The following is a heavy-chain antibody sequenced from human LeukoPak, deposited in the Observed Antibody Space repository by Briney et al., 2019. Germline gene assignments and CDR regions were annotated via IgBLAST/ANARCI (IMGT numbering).Heavy chain of an antibody. Sequence: GASVTVSCTASGYTFTSYGISWVRQAPGQGLEWMGWISAYNGNTNYARKLQGRVTMTTDTSTSTSYMELRSLRSDDTAVYYCARDPAGVSGVLMVYATYYYDGMDVWGQGTTVTVSS. D-gene: IGHD2-8*01. CDR2: ISAYNGNT. J-gene: IGHJ6*02. CDR3: ARDPAGVSGVLMVYATYYYDGMDV. CDR1: GYTFTSYG. V-gene: IGHV1-18*01.